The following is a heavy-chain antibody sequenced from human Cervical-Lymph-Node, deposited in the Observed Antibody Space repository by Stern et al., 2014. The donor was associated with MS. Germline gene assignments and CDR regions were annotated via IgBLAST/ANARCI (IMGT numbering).Heavy chain of an antibody. CDR2: ISADSGNT. V-gene: IGHV1-18*01. CDR1: CYTFTTYG. Sequence: VQLVESGTEVKKPGASVLVSCKASCYTFTTYGITWVRQAPGQGLEWMGWISADSGNTKYAQKFKDRVTMTRDTTTGTAYMEVRSLRSEDTAVYYCARDKMHAFDYWGQGTQVTVPS. J-gene: IGHJ4*02. D-gene: IGHD2-8*01. CDR3: ARDKMHAFDY.